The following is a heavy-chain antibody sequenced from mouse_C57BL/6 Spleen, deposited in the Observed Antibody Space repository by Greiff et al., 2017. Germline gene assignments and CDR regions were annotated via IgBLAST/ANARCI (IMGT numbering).Heavy chain of an antibody. J-gene: IGHJ2*01. D-gene: IGHD2-1*01. CDR2: IHPSDSDT. CDR3: AIYYGNYLYYFDY. V-gene: IGHV1-74*01. CDR1: GYTFTSYW. Sequence: QVHVKQPGAELVKPGASVKVSCKASGYTFTSYWMHWVKQRPGQGLEWIGRIHPSDSDTNYNQKFKGKATLTVDKSSSTAYMQLSSLTSEDSAVYYCAIYYGNYLYYFDYWGQGTTLTVSS.